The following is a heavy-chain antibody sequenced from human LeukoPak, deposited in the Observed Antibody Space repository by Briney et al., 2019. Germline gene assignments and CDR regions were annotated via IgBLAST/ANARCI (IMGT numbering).Heavy chain of an antibody. V-gene: IGHV3-23*01. D-gene: IGHD3-22*01. Sequence: GGSLRLSCAASGFTFSSYAMSWVRQAPGKGLEWVSAISGSGGSTYYADSVKGRFTISRDNSKYTLYLQMNSLRAEDTAVYYCARVSGYYYLLYYYYYMDVWGKGTTVTISS. CDR2: ISGSGGST. CDR3: ARVSGYYYLLYYYYYMDV. J-gene: IGHJ6*03. CDR1: GFTFSSYA.